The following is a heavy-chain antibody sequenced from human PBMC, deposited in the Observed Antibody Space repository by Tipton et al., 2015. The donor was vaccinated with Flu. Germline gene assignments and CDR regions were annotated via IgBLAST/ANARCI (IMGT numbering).Heavy chain of an antibody. CDR3: TRLAITARGIYY. CDR2: IIPILGIA. Sequence: QLVQSGAEEKKPGSSVKVSCKASGGTFSSYAISWVRQAPGQGLEWMGRIIPILGIANYAQKFQGRVTITADKSTSTAYMELSSLRSEDPAVYYCTRLAITARGIYYWGQGTLVTVSS. V-gene: IGHV1-69*09. CDR1: GGTFSSYA. D-gene: IGHD1-26*01. J-gene: IGHJ4*02.